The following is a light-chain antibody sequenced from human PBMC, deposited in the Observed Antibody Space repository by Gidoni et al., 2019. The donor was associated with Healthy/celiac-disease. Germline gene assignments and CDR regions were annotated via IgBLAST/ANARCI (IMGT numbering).Light chain of an antibody. Sequence: EIVLAQSPATLSLSPGERATLACRASMSVSSYLAWYQQKPGQAPRLLIYNTSNRATGIPARFRGSGSGTDFTLTINSLEPEDFAVYYFQQRSNWPRTFXGXTKVEIK. J-gene: IGKJ4*01. CDR1: MSVSSY. CDR2: NTS. V-gene: IGKV3-11*01. CDR3: QQRSNWPRT.